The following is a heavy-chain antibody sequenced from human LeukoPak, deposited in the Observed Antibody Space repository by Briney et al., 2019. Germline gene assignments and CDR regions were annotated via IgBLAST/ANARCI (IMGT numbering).Heavy chain of an antibody. CDR2: FYYSGST. CDR3: ARASGWYRNMDV. V-gene: IGHV4-39*07. D-gene: IGHD6-19*01. Sequence: SETLSLTCTVSGGSISITSYYWGWIRQPPGKGLEWIGYFYYSGSTYYNPSLKSRVTISVDTSKNQFSLKLSSVTAADTAVYYCARASGWYRNMDVWGKGTTVTVSS. J-gene: IGHJ6*03. CDR1: GGSISITSYY.